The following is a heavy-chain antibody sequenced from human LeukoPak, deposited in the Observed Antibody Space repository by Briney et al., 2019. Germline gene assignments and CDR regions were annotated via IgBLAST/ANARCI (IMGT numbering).Heavy chain of an antibody. D-gene: IGHD6-19*01. V-gene: IGHV3-23*01. CDR2: ISPSDSST. Sequence: GGSLRLSCAASEFTFSNYAMSWVRKAPGKGLDWVSTISPSDSSTYYADSVKGRFTISRDNSKNTLYLQMNSLRAEDTAVYYCAKRGSGEDYWGQGTLVTVSS. CDR3: AKRGSGEDY. CDR1: EFTFSNYA. J-gene: IGHJ4*02.